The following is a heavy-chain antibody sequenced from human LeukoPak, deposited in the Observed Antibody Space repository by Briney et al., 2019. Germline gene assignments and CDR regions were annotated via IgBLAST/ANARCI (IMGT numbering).Heavy chain of an antibody. CDR1: GGTFSSYA. J-gene: IGHJ4*02. D-gene: IGHD5-18*01. CDR2: IIPIFGTA. Sequence: VASVKVSXKASGGTFSSYAISWVRQAPGQGLEWMGRIIPIFGTANYAQKFQGRVTITTDESTSTAYMELSSLRSEDTAVYYCARGFDSYGPFDYWGQGTLVTVSS. V-gene: IGHV1-69*05. CDR3: ARGFDSYGPFDY.